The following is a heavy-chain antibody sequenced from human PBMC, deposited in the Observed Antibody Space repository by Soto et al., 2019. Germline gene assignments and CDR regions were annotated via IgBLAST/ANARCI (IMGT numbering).Heavy chain of an antibody. CDR1: GFTFTNAW. CDR3: ASATPAADY. V-gene: IGHV3-15*01. Sequence: EVQLVESGGGLVKPGGSLRVSCAASGFTFTNAWMSWVRQAPGKGLEWLARIKTNSEGGTTDYAATVKGRFTISRDDSKNTLYLQMNSLKSEDTAMYYCASATPAADYWGQGTLVTVSS. D-gene: IGHD2-2*01. CDR2: IKTNSEGGTT. J-gene: IGHJ4*02.